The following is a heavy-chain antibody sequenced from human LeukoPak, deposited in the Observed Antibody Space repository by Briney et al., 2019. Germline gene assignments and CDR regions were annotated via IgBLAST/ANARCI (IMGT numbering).Heavy chain of an antibody. J-gene: IGHJ4*02. CDR1: GFTFSSYA. D-gene: IGHD3-22*01. Sequence: PGGSLRLSCAASGFTFSSYAMHWVRQAPGKGLEWVAVIWYDGSNKYYADSVKGRFTISRDNSKNTLYLQMNSLRAEDTAVYYCAREIGYDSSGFDYWGQGTLVTVSS. CDR2: IWYDGSNK. V-gene: IGHV3-33*08. CDR3: AREIGYDSSGFDY.